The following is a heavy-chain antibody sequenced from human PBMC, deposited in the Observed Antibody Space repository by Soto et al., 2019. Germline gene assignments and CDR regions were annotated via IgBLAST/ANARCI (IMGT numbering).Heavy chain of an antibody. CDR2: IYYSGST. V-gene: IGHV4-39*01. D-gene: IGHD2-15*01. CDR1: NSSIISSNYY. CDR3: ARGPGGPDGPGDY. J-gene: IGHJ4*02. Sequence: SETLSITCAVSNSSIISSNYYWAWIRQPPEKGLEWIATIYYSGSTYYSPSLKSRVTISVDTSKNQFSLRLASVTAADTAVYYCARGPGGPDGPGDYWGQGTLVTVSS.